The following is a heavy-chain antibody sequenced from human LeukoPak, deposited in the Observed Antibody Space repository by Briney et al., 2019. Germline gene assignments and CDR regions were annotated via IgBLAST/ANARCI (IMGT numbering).Heavy chain of an antibody. Sequence: SETLSLTCTVSGGSISSYYWSWIRQPPGKGLEWIGYIYYSGSTNYNPSLKSRVTISVDTSKNQFSLQLSSVTAADTAVYYCARARGWDGDLYTYYFDYWGQGTVVTVSA. CDR3: ARARGWDGDLYTYYFDY. V-gene: IGHV4-59*01. CDR1: GGSISSYY. D-gene: IGHD4-17*01. J-gene: IGHJ4*02. CDR2: IYYSGST.